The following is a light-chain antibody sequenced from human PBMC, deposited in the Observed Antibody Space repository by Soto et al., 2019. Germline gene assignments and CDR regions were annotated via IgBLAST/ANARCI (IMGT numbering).Light chain of an antibody. V-gene: IGKV1-27*01. J-gene: IGKJ2*01. CDR2: EAS. CDR1: QVISNH. Sequence: DIQMAQSPSSLSASVGDRVTITCRASQVISNHLAWYQQKPGKAPNLLISEASTLQSGVPSRFRGGGSGTYFTLTISDLQPGDVATYYCQHYNSAPHTFGQGTKLEIK. CDR3: QHYNSAPHT.